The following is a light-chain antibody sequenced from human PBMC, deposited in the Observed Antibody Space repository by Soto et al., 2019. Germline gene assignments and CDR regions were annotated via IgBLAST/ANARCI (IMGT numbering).Light chain of an antibody. CDR2: AAS. Sequence: EIVLTQSPGALSLSPGERVTLSCRASQSVNNNFLSWYQQKPGQAPRLLMYAASSGATGIPDRFSGSGSGTDFILTINTLEPEDFGVYYCQYYGNSRITFGQGTRLEIK. CDR3: QYYGNSRIT. V-gene: IGKV3-20*01. CDR1: QSVNNNF. J-gene: IGKJ5*01.